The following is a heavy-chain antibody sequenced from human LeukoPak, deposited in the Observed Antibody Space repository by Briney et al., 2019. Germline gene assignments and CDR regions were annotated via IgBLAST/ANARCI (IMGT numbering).Heavy chain of an antibody. CDR1: GFSFSVYW. CDR3: GRDNNYKVDV. Sequence: PGGSLALSCAASGFSFSVYWMVWVRQAPGKGLVWVSNIKTDGSVTNYADSVKGRSTISRDNAKNTLYLQMNSLRAEDTAVYYCGRDNNYKVDVWGKGTTVTVSS. CDR2: IKTDGSVT. V-gene: IGHV3-74*01. D-gene: IGHD4-11*01. J-gene: IGHJ6*04.